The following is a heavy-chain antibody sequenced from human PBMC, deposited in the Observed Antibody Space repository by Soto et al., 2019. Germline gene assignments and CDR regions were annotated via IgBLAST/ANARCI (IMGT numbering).Heavy chain of an antibody. J-gene: IGHJ6*03. D-gene: IGHD2-2*01. Sequence: GESLKISCKGSGYSFTSYWIGWVRQMPGKGLEWMGIIYPGDSDTRYSPSFQGQVTISADKSISTAYLQWSSLKASDTAMYYCARSLQYQLRMPYYYYYMDVWGKGTTVTVSS. CDR3: ARSLQYQLRMPYYYYYMDV. CDR1: GYSFTSYW. V-gene: IGHV5-51*01. CDR2: IYPGDSDT.